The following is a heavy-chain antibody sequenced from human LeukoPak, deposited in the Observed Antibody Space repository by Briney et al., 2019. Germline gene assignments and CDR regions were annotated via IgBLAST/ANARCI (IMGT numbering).Heavy chain of an antibody. CDR3: ARDTSGRIAAAGTAWFDP. J-gene: IGHJ5*02. D-gene: IGHD6-13*01. V-gene: IGHV1-46*01. Sequence: PVASVKVSCKASGYTFTSYYMHWVRQAPGQGPEWMGIINPSGGSTSYAQKFQGRVTMTRDTSTSTVYMELSSLRSEDTAVYYCARDTSGRIAAAGTAWFDPWGQGTLVTVSS. CDR1: GYTFTSYY. CDR2: INPSGGST.